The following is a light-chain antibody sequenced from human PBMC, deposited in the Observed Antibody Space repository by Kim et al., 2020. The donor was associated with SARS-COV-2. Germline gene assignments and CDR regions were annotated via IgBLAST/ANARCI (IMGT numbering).Light chain of an antibody. J-gene: IGKJ4*01. V-gene: IGKV1D-13*01. CDR2: DAS. CDR3: QQYNHYAFT. CDR1: QAIRST. Sequence: AVQLTQSPSTLSASVGDSVTITCRASQAIRSTLAWYQQTPGKSPKLLIYDASSLHSGVPSRFSGSGSGTDFTLTLSSLQPEDSATYYCQQYNHYAFTFGGGTKLEI.